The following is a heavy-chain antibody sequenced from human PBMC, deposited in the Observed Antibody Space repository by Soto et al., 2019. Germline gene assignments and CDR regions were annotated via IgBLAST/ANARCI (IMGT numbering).Heavy chain of an antibody. D-gene: IGHD4-17*01. CDR3: ARAGTTTVTTRYFQH. Sequence: QVQLVQSGGEVKKPGASVKVSCEASGYTFTSYGICWVRQAPGQGLEWMGWISAYNGNTNNAQKFQGRVTMTTDTSTRTAYMELRSLISDDTAVYYCARAGTTTVTTRYFQHWGQGTLVTVSS. CDR2: ISAYNGNT. V-gene: IGHV1-18*01. J-gene: IGHJ1*01. CDR1: GYTFTSYG.